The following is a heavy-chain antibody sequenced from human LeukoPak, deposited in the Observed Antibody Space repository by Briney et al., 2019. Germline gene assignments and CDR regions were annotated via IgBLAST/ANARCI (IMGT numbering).Heavy chain of an antibody. CDR1: GGSTSDYY. V-gene: IGHV4-4*07. J-gene: IGHJ4*02. Sequence: PSETLSLTCSVSGGSTSDYYWNWIRQPAGQGLEWLGRIYYTGNTAYNPSLESRLTMSLDTAKNQFSLKVTPVTAADTAVYYCARGGTLFTYFDSWGQGTLVTVSS. CDR3: ARGGTLFTYFDS. D-gene: IGHD3-10*02. CDR2: IYYTGNT.